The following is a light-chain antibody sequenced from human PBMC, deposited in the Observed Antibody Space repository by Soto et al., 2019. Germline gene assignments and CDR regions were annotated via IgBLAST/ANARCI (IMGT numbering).Light chain of an antibody. Sequence: DIVMTQSPDSLPVSLGERATINCKSSQSVLYSSNNKNFLAWYQQKPGHPTKLLFYWASTRESGVPDRFSGSGSGTDFTLTISSLQAEDVAVYYCQQYHSSTLPFGGGTKVDIX. V-gene: IGKV4-1*01. CDR1: QSVLYSSNNKNF. CDR2: WAS. J-gene: IGKJ4*01. CDR3: QQYHSSTLP.